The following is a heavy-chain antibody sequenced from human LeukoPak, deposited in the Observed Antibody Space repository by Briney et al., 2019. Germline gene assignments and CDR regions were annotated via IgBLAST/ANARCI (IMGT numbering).Heavy chain of an antibody. D-gene: IGHD3-9*01. Sequence: PGGSLRLSCSASGFTFSSYAMHWVRQAPGKGLEYVSAISGNGGSTYYADSVKGRFTISRDNSKNTLYLQMSSLRAEDTAVYYCVEDRSDILTGPGSNWGQGTLVTVSS. CDR3: VEDRSDILTGPGSN. CDR2: ISGNGGST. J-gene: IGHJ4*02. CDR1: GFTFSSYA. V-gene: IGHV3-64D*06.